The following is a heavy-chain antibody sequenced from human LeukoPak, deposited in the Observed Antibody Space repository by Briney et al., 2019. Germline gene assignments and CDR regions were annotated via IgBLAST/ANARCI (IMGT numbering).Heavy chain of an antibody. CDR1: GDSVSSNTAA. CDR2: TYYRSKWSN. Sequence: SQTLSLTCALSGDSVSSNTAAWTWIRQSPSRGLEWLGRTYYRSKWSNDYAVSVKSRITIHPDTSKNQFSLQLNSVTPEDTGVYYCARKNNWNNFYYHGMDVWGQGTTVTVSS. V-gene: IGHV6-1*01. D-gene: IGHD1-1*01. J-gene: IGHJ6*02. CDR3: ARKNNWNNFYYHGMDV.